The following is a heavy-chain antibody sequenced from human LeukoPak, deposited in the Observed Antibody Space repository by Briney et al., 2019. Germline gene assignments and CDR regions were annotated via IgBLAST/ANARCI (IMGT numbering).Heavy chain of an antibody. Sequence: GGSLRLSCTASGFTFGDYAMSWVRQAPGKGLEWVGFIRSKAYGGTTEYAASVKGRFTISRDDSKSIAYLQMNSLKTEDTAVYYCTGQLWLREGRWYYYYMDVWGKGTTVTVSS. V-gene: IGHV3-49*04. CDR2: IRSKAYGGTT. J-gene: IGHJ6*03. CDR1: GFTFGDYA. D-gene: IGHD5-18*01. CDR3: TGQLWLREGRWYYYYMDV.